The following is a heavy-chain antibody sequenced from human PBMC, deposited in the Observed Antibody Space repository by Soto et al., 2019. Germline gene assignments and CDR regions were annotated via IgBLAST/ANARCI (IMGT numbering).Heavy chain of an antibody. V-gene: IGHV6-1*01. J-gene: IGHJ6*02. Sequence: SQTLSLTCAISWDSVSSNSAAWNWIRQSPSRGPEWLGRTYYRSKWYNDYAVSVKSRITINPDTSKNQFSLQLNSVTPEDTAVYCRAREDCSSTSCYQYYYGMDVWGQGTKVTVS. CDR2: TYYRSKWYN. CDR1: WDSVSSNSAA. CDR3: AREDCSSTSCYQYYYGMDV. D-gene: IGHD2-2*01.